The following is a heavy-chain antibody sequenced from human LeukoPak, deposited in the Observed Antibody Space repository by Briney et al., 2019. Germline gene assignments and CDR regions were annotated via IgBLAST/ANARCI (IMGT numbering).Heavy chain of an antibody. D-gene: IGHD6-6*01. CDR3: ARETDSSSVAFDI. V-gene: IGHV4-34*01. CDR2: INHSGST. CDR1: GGSFSGYY. J-gene: IGHJ3*02. Sequence: PSETLSLTCAVYGGSFSGYYWSWIRQPPGKGLEWIGEINHSGSTNYNPSLKSRVTISVDTSKNQFSLKLSSVTAADTAVYYCARETDSSSVAFDIWGQGTMVTVSS.